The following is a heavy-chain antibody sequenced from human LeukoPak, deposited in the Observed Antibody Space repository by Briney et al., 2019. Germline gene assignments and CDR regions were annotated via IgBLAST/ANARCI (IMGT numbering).Heavy chain of an antibody. J-gene: IGHJ4*02. CDR3: ATENYYDSLGY. CDR2: FDSEHDET. D-gene: IGHD3-22*01. V-gene: IGHV1-24*01. CDR1: GHTLTELS. Sequence: GASVKVSCKISGHTLTELSMHWVRQAPGKGLEWMGGFDSEHDETIYAEKFQGRVTMTEDRSTDTAYMELSSLRSEDTAVYYCATENYYDSLGYWGQGTLVTVSS.